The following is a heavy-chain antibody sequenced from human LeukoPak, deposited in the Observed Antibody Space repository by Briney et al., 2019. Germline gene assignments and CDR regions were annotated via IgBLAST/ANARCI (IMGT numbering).Heavy chain of an antibody. CDR1: GGSITSYY. CDR2: IYNSGST. J-gene: IGHJ4*02. CDR3: ARLYSNNYAYY. Sequence: SETLSLTCTVSGGSITSYYWSWIRQPPGKGLEWIGYIYNSGSTNYNPSLRSRVTISVDTSKDQFSLKLSSVTAADTAVYYCARLYSNNYAYYWGQGTLVTVSS. V-gene: IGHV4-59*08. D-gene: IGHD5-24*01.